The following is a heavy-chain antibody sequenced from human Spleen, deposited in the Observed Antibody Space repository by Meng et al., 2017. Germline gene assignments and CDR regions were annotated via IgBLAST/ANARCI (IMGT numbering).Heavy chain of an antibody. Sequence: QVPLQESGPGLVKPSQPLSLTCSVSGDSIRSGGYYWSWIRQHPEKGLEWIGYIFYSGSTDSNPSLKSLVTISQDTSKNQFSLKMSSVTAADTAVYYCARGSYGDHRSHWFDPWGQGTLVTVSS. CDR2: IFYSGST. V-gene: IGHV4-31*01. CDR1: GDSIRSGGYY. CDR3: ARGSYGDHRSHWFDP. J-gene: IGHJ5*02. D-gene: IGHD4-17*01.